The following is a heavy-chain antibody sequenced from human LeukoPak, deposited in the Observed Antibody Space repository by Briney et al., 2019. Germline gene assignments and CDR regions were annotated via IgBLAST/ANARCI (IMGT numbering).Heavy chain of an antibody. J-gene: IGHJ1*01. Sequence: GRSLRLSCAASGFTFSSYDMHWVRQAPGKGLEWVAVISYDGSNKYYADSVKGRFTISRDNSKNTLYLQMNSLRAEDTAVYYCARDLASSSWYGYFQHWGQGTLVTVSS. CDR2: ISYDGSNK. CDR3: ARDLASSSWYGYFQH. V-gene: IGHV3-30*04. D-gene: IGHD6-13*01. CDR1: GFTFSSYD.